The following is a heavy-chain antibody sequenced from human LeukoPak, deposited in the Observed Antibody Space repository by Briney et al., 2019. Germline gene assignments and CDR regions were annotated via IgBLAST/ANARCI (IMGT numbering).Heavy chain of an antibody. CDR3: TSEDIVVVPGYYYYYMDV. Sequence: GGSLRLPCAASGFTFSGSAMHWVRQTSGKGLEWVGRIRSKANSYATAYAASVKGRFTISRDDSKNTAYLQMNSLKTEDTAVYYCTSEDIVVVPGYYYYYMDVWGKGTTVTVSS. CDR2: IRSKANSYAT. CDR1: GFTFSGSA. V-gene: IGHV3-73*01. J-gene: IGHJ6*03. D-gene: IGHD2-2*01.